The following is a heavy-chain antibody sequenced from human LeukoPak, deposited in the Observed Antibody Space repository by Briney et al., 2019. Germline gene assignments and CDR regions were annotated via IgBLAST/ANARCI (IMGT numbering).Heavy chain of an antibody. CDR3: ARDRADILTGYHGYNWFDP. CDR2: MNPNSGNT. J-gene: IGHJ5*02. Sequence: ASVKVSCKASGYTFTSYDINWVRQATGQGLEWMGWMNPNSGNTGYAQKFQGRVTMTRNTSISTAYMELSSLRSEDTAVYYCARDRADILTGYHGYNWFDPWGQGTLVTVSS. D-gene: IGHD3-9*01. V-gene: IGHV1-8*01. CDR1: GYTFTSYD.